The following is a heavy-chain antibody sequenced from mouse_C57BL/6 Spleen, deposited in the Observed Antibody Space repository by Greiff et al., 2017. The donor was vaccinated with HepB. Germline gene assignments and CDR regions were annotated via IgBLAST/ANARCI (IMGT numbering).Heavy chain of an antibody. V-gene: IGHV1-53*01. CDR3: ARWEFYYGNNYFDY. J-gene: IGHJ2*01. CDR2: INPSNGGT. CDR1: GYTFTSYW. Sequence: QVQLQQSGTELVKPGASVKLSCKASGYTFTSYWMHWVKQRPGQGLEWIGNINPSNGGTNYNEKFKSKATLTVDKSSSTAYMQLSSLTSEDSAVYYCARWEFYYGNNYFDYWGQGTTLTVSS. D-gene: IGHD2-1*01.